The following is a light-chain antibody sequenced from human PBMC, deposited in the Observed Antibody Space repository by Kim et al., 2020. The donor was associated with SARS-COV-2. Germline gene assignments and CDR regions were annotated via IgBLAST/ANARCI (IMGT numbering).Light chain of an antibody. CDR3: CSYAGSSTI. CDR1: SSDVGSYNL. CDR2: EVT. J-gene: IGLJ2*01. Sequence: QSALTQPASVSGSPGQSITISCTGTSSDVGSYNLVSWYQHHPGKAPKLMIYEVTKRPSGVSNRFSGSKSGNTASLTISGLQAEDEADYYCCSYAGSSTIFGGGTKLTVL. V-gene: IGLV2-23*02.